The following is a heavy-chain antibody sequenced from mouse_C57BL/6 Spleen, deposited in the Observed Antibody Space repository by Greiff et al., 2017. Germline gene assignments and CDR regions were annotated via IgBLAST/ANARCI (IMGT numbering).Heavy chain of an antibody. D-gene: IGHD1-1*01. CDR1: GFTFSDYY. Sequence: EVKLVESEGGLVQPGSSMKLSCTASGFTFSDYYMHWVRQVPEKGLEWVATIHYDGSSTSYLHSLKSRFIISRDNAKNILYLQISRLKSEDTATYYGASAGYGSLVDYWGQGTTLTVSS. V-gene: IGHV5-16*01. J-gene: IGHJ2*01. CDR3: ASAGYGSLVDY. CDR2: IHYDGSST.